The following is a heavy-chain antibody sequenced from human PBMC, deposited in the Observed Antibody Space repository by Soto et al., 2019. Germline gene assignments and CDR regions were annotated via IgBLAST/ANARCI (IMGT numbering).Heavy chain of an antibody. V-gene: IGHV1-69*01. CDR1: VGTFSSYA. D-gene: IGHD3-3*01. CDR3: ARDRRGPAYYDFWRGDAFDI. CDR2: IIPIFGTA. J-gene: IGHJ3*02. Sequence: QVQVVKSGAEVKKPGSSVKVSCKASVGTFSSYAISWVRQAHGQGLEWMGGIIPIFGTANYAQKFQGRVTITADEFTSTAYMEPSSLRSEDTAVYYCARDRRGPAYYDFWRGDAFDIWGQGTMVTVSS.